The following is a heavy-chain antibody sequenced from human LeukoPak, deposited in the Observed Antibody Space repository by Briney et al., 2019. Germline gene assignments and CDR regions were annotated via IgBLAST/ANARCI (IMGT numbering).Heavy chain of an antibody. CDR3: ATDTLRFLKWLSPPQDY. CDR1: GYTLTELS. Sequence: ASVKVSCKVSGYTLTELSMHWVRQAPGKGLEWMGGFDPEDGETIYAQKFQGRVTMTEDTSTDTAYMELSSLRSEDTAVYYCATDTLRFLKWLSPPQDYWGQGTLVTVSS. CDR2: FDPEDGET. V-gene: IGHV1-24*01. D-gene: IGHD3-3*01. J-gene: IGHJ4*02.